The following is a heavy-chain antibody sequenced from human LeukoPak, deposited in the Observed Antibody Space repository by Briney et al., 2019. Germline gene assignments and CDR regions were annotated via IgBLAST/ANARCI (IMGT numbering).Heavy chain of an antibody. CDR3: ARDSFTSGVYARWFDP. CDR1: GFTFSDNY. V-gene: IGHV3-11*06. Sequence: PGGSLRLSCAASGFTFSDNYMSWIRQAPGKGLEWVSYISSSSSYTNYADSVKGRFTISRDNAKNSLYLQMNSLRAEDTAVYYCARDSFTSGVYARWFDPWGQGTLVTVSS. J-gene: IGHJ5*02. D-gene: IGHD5/OR15-5a*01. CDR2: ISSSSSYT.